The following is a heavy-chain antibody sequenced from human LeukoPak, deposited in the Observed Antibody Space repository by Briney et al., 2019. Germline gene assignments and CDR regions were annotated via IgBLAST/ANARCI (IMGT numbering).Heavy chain of an antibody. CDR2: ISYSGST. Sequence: KSSETLSLTCTVSGGSISTYYWTWIRQPPGKGLEWIGYISYSGSTNYNPSLKSRVTISVDTSKNQFSLKLSSVTAADTAVYYCARDLMLLWFGEPRHAFDIWGQGTMVTVSS. CDR3: ARDLMLLWFGEPRHAFDI. J-gene: IGHJ3*02. D-gene: IGHD3-10*01. CDR1: GGSISTYY. V-gene: IGHV4-59*12.